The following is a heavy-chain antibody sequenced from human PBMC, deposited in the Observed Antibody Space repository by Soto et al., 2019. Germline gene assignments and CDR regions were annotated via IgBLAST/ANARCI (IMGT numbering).Heavy chain of an antibody. CDR2: VSFDSKNK. CDR3: AKESVEATCSFYGLDV. Sequence: LVESGGRVVRPGRSLTLSCAASGFTFASYGMHWVRQAPGKGLEWVATVSFDSKNKYYIDSVEGRFTISRDNSENTLSLQMNSLRHEDTAVYYCAKESVEATCSFYGLDVWGPGTTVTVSS. J-gene: IGHJ6*02. V-gene: IGHV3-30*18. D-gene: IGHD2-21*01. CDR1: GFTFASYG.